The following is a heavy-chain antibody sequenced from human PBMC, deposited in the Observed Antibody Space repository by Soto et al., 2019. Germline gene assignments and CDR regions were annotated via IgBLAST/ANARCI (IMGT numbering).Heavy chain of an antibody. CDR2: ISAYNGNT. CDR3: ARDLRQTNEPDAFDI. J-gene: IGHJ3*02. V-gene: IGHV1-18*01. Sequence: ASVKVSCKASGYTFTSYGISWVRQAPGQGLEWMGWISAYNGNTNYAQKLQGRVTMTTDTSTSTAYMELRSLRSDDTAVYYCARDLRQTNEPDAFDIWGQGTMVTVSS. CDR1: GYTFTSYG.